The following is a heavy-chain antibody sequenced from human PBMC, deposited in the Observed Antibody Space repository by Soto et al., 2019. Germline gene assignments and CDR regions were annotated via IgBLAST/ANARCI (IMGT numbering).Heavy chain of an antibody. J-gene: IGHJ5*02. D-gene: IGHD2-15*01. CDR1: GYTFTSYY. CDR3: AXDGTCSGGSRYGNWFDP. CDR2: INPSGGST. Sequence: ASVKISCKASGYTFTSYYMHWVRQAPGQGLEWMGIINPSGGSTSYAQKFQGRVTMTRDTSTSTVYMELSSLRSEDTAVYYCAXDGTCSGGSRYGNWFDPWGQGTLVTVSS. V-gene: IGHV1-46*01.